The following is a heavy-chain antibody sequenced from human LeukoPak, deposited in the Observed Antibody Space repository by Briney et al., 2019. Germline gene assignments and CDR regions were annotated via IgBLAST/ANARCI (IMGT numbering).Heavy chain of an antibody. CDR3: AKSEGVVAYGMDV. Sequence: GGSLRLSCAVSGFTFNNYAMTWVRRAPGKGLEWVSSISGSGGAAYYADSVKGRFTISRDNSKNTLYLQMNSLRAEDTAVYYCAKSEGVVAYGMDVWGQGTTVTVSS. J-gene: IGHJ6*02. V-gene: IGHV3-23*01. D-gene: IGHD2-2*01. CDR2: ISGSGGAA. CDR1: GFTFNNYA.